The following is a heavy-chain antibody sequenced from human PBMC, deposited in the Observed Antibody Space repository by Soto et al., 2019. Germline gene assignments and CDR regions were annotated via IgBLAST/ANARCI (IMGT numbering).Heavy chain of an antibody. J-gene: IGHJ6*02. CDR2: IYHSGST. D-gene: IGHD5-12*01. CDR3: ASAYRDGYNLDYYYGMDV. V-gene: IGHV4-30-2*01. Sequence: SETLSLTCAVSGGSISSGGYSWSWIRQPPGKGLEWIGYIYHSGSTYYNPSLKSRVTISVDRSKNQFSLKLSSVTAADTAVYYCASAYRDGYNLDYYYGMDVWG. CDR1: GGSISSGGYS.